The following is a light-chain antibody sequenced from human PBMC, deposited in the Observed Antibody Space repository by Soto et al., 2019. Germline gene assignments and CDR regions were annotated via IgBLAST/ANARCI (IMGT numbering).Light chain of an antibody. CDR1: QSVNSN. J-gene: IGKJ5*01. CDR2: AIS. V-gene: IGKV3D-15*01. Sequence: EIVMTQSPATLSVSPGERATLSCRASQSVNSNYLAWYQQQPGQAPSLLIYAISKRATAIPDRFSGSGSGTEFTLTISSLQPEDFATYYCQQHGQWPITFGQGTRLEIK. CDR3: QQHGQWPIT.